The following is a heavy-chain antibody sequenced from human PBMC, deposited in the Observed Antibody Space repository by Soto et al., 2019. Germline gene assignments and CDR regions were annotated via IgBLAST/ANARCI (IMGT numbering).Heavy chain of an antibody. Sequence: QVQLQESGPGLVKPSETLSLTCTVSGGSVSSGSYYWSWIRQPPGKGLEWIGYIYYSGSTNYNPSLKSRVTISVDTSKNQFSLKLSSVTAADTAVDYCASDAKGYCSGGSCYGRNYFDYWGQGTLVTVSS. CDR2: IYYSGST. V-gene: IGHV4-61*01. CDR1: GGSVSSGSYY. CDR3: ASDAKGYCSGGSCYGRNYFDY. D-gene: IGHD2-15*01. J-gene: IGHJ4*02.